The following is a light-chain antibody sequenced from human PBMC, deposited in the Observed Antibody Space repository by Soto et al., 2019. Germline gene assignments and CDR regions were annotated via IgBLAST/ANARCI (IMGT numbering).Light chain of an antibody. CDR3: CSYAGSSALYV. J-gene: IGLJ1*01. CDR2: EVS. Sequence: QSVLTQPASVSGSPGQSITISCSGTSSDVGSYNLVSWYQQHPGKAPKLMIYEVSKRPLGLSNRFSGSKSGNTASLTISGLQAEDEADYYCCSYAGSSALYVFGTGTKLTVL. CDR1: SSDVGSYNL. V-gene: IGLV2-23*02.